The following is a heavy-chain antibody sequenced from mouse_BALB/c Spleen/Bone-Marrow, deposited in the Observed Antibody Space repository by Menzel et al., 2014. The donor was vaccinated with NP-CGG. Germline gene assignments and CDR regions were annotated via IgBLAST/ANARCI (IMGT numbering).Heavy chain of an antibody. D-gene: IGHD1-1*01. Sequence: QVQLQQSAAELARPGASVKMSCKASGYTFTSYTVQWVKQRPGQGLEWIGYIDPSNTYTDYNQKFRDKTTLTADKSSSTACMQLTSLTSEDSAVYYCAREDIITAYFDYWGQGTTLTVSS. J-gene: IGHJ2*01. CDR2: IDPSNTYT. CDR3: AREDIITAYFDY. V-gene: IGHV1-4*02. CDR1: GYTFTSYT.